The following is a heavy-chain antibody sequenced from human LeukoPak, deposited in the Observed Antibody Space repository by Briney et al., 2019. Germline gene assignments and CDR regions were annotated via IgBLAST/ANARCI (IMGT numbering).Heavy chain of an antibody. CDR2: ISSGGTMM. J-gene: IGHJ4*02. D-gene: IGHD3-10*01. CDR3: ARDLVADYYGSGSYTDY. CDR1: GFTFSSYS. Sequence: PGGSLRLSCAASGFTFSSYSMNWVRQAPGKGLEWVSYISSGGTMMYYADSVKGRFTISRDNAKNSLSLQMNSLRAEDTAVYYCARDLVADYYGSGSYTDYWGQGTLVTVSS. V-gene: IGHV3-48*04.